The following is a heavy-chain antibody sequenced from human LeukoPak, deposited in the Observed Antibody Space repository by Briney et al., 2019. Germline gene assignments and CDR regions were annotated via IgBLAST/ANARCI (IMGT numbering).Heavy chain of an antibody. V-gene: IGHV4-4*07. D-gene: IGHD3-22*01. J-gene: IGHJ4*02. CDR3: ARGYYDSSGYRDYFDY. CDR2: IYSSGST. CDR1: GGSISSYY. Sequence: SETLSLTCTVSGGSISSYYWSWIRQPAGKGLEWIGRIYSSGSTNYNPSLKSRVTMSVDTSKTQFSLKLSSVTAADTAVYYCARGYYDSSGYRDYFDYWGQGTLVTVSS.